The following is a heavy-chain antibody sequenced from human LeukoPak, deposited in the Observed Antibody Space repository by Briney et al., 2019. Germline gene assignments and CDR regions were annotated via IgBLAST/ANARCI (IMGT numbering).Heavy chain of an antibody. V-gene: IGHV3-7*01. CDR2: IKHDGSEK. CDR1: GFTFSSYW. D-gene: IGHD4-23*01. CDR3: ARRAGGYSHPYDY. Sequence: PGGSLRLSCAASGFTFSSYWMSWVRQAPGKGLEWVANIKHDGSEKYYVDSVKGRFTISRDNAKDSLYLQMNSLRAQDTAVYYCARRAGGYSHPYDYWGQGTLVTVSS. J-gene: IGHJ4*02.